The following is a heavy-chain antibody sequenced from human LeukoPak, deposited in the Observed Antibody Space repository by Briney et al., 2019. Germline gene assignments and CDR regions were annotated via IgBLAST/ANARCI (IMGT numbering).Heavy chain of an antibody. CDR2: IHHGGST. D-gene: IGHD1-26*01. V-gene: IGHV4-4*02. CDR3: ARSRDTTNYYGMDV. CDR1: GDSISSSKW. Sequence: SETLSLTCAVSGDSISSSKWWSWVRQAPGKGLEWIGDIHHGGSTNYNPSLKSRVTISVDKSKNQFSLKMSSVTAADTAVYYCARSRDTTNYYGMDVWGQGTTVTVPS. J-gene: IGHJ6*02.